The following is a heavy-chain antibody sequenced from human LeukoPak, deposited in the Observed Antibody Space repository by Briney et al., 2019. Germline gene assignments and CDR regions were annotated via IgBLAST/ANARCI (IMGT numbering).Heavy chain of an antibody. Sequence: ASVKVSCKASGYTFISYDINWVRQATGQGLEWMGWMNPNSGNTGYAQKFQGRVTMTRNTSISTAYMELSSLRSEDTAVYYCARVTATSRQASSSWHFYYYYGMDVWGQGTTVTVSS. J-gene: IGHJ6*02. V-gene: IGHV1-8*01. CDR3: ARVTATSRQASSSWHFYYYYGMDV. D-gene: IGHD6-13*01. CDR1: GYTFISYD. CDR2: MNPNSGNT.